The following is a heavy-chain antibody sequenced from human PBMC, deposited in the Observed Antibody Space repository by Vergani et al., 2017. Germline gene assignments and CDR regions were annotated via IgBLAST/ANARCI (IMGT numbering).Heavy chain of an antibody. D-gene: IGHD4-17*01. CDR2: ISWNSGSI. CDR1: GFTFSSYA. V-gene: IGHV3-9*01. CDR3: AKDIRAMTTGETDV. J-gene: IGHJ6*04. Sequence: VQLVESGGGVVQPGGSLRLSCAASGFTFSSYAMHWVRQAPGKGLEWVSGISWNSGSIGYADSVKGRFTISRDNAKNSLYLQMNSLRAEDTALYYCAKDIRAMTTGETDVWGKGTTVTVSS.